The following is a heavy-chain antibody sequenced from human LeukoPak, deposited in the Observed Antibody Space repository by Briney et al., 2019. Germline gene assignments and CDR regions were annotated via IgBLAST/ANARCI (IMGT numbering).Heavy chain of an antibody. CDR2: INHSGSA. Sequence: PSETLSLTCAVYGGSFSGYYWSWIRQPPGKGLEWIGEINHSGSANYNPSLKSRVTISVDTSKNQFSLKLSSVTAADTAVYYCARGPPYCGGDCYSFIYFDYWGQGTLVTVSS. CDR1: GGSFSGYY. CDR3: ARGPPYCGGDCYSFIYFDY. D-gene: IGHD2-21*02. J-gene: IGHJ4*02. V-gene: IGHV4-34*01.